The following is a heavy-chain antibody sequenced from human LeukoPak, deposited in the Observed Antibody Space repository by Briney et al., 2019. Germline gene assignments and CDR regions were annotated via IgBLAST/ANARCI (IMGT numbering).Heavy chain of an antibody. CDR2: ISGNSGSI. V-gene: IGHV3-9*01. CDR3: AKDNRRHYTSGPNPDSLH. CDR1: GFIFNNYA. D-gene: IGHD6-19*01. Sequence: GGSLRLSCAGSGFIFNNYAMHWVRQPPGKGLEWVSGISGNSGSIDYADSVKGRFTSSRDNAKNSLYLQMNSLRVEDTAFYYCAKDNRRHYTSGPNPDSLHWGQGALVTVSS. J-gene: IGHJ4*02.